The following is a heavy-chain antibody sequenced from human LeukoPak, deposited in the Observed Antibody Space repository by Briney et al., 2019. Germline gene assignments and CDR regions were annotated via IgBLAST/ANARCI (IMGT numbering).Heavy chain of an antibody. J-gene: IGHJ4*02. CDR1: GFTFSSYS. V-gene: IGHV3-48*01. D-gene: IGHD4-17*01. Sequence: GGSLRLSCEASGFTFSSYSMNWVRQAPGKGLEWVSYISTSSTTIYYADSVKGRFTISRDNSKNTLFLQMNSLRAEDTAVYYCARENYGDHYFDYWGQGTLVTVSS. CDR3: ARENYGDHYFDY. CDR2: ISTSSTTI.